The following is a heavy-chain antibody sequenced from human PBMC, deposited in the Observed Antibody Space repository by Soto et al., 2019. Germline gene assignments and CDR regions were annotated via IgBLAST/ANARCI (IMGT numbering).Heavy chain of an antibody. J-gene: IGHJ2*01. CDR3: AGGDS. CDR2: ISTYNDNT. V-gene: IGHV1-18*01. D-gene: IGHD3-10*01. CDR1: GFTFTIYK. Sequence: QVQLVQSGAEVKKPGASVNVSCKASGFTFTIYKISWERQAPGEGLEWMGWISTYNDNTNYAQNLQGRVTMTTDTSTTTPYMEVRSLRSDDTAVYYCAGGDSWGRGTLVTVSS.